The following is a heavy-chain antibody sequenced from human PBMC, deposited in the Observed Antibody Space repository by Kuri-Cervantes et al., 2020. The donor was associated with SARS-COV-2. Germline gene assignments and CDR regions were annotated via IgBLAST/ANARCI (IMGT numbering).Heavy chain of an antibody. CDR1: GGSISSYY. V-gene: IGHV4-59*05. CDR2: IYYSGST. J-gene: IGHJ4*02. D-gene: IGHD3-3*01. CDR3: ATHDFWSGSTFDY. Sequence: SETLSLTCTVSGGSISSYYWSWIRQPPGKGLEWIGGIYYSGSTYYNPSLKSRVTISVDTSKNQFSLKLSSVTAADTAVYYCATHDFWSGSTFDYWGQGTLVTVSS.